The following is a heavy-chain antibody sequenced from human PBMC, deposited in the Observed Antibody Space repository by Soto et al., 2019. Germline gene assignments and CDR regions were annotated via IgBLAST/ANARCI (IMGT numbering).Heavy chain of an antibody. J-gene: IGHJ6*02. Sequence: GQGLEWMGWISAYNGNTNYAQKLQGRVTMATDTSTSTAYMELRSLRSDDTAVYYCARVGRVLYYYGMDVWGQGTTVTVSS. CDR2: ISAYNGNT. D-gene: IGHD2-8*02. V-gene: IGHV1-18*01. CDR3: ARVGRVLYYYGMDV.